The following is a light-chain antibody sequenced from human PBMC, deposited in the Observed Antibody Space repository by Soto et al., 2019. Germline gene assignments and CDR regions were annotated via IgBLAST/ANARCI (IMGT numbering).Light chain of an antibody. CDR1: SDVGAYRY. V-gene: IGLV2-14*01. Sequence: QSVLTQPASVSGSPGQSITISCTGSDVGAYRYVSWYQQHPGKAPRLMIYDVSNRPSGVSDRFSGSKSGNTASLTISGLQPGDEAYFFCSSYTGGNARVVFGGGSKLTVL. J-gene: IGLJ2*01. CDR2: DVS. CDR3: SSYTGGNARVV.